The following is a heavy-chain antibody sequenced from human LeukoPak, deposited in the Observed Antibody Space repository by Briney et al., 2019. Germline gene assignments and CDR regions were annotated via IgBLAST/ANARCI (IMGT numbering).Heavy chain of an antibody. CDR1: GFTFSSYS. V-gene: IGHV3-48*04. CDR3: ARLDYVWGSYRSYYMDV. CDR2: ISSSSSTT. J-gene: IGHJ6*03. Sequence: GGSLRLSCAASGFTFSSYSMNWVRQAPGKGLEWVSHISSSSSTTYYADSVKGRFTISRDNAKNSLYLQMNSLRAEDTAVYYCARLDYVWGSYRSYYMDVWGKGTTVTVSS. D-gene: IGHD3-16*02.